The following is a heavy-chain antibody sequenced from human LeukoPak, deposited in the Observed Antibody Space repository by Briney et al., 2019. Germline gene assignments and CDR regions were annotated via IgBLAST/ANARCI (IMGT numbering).Heavy chain of an antibody. D-gene: IGHD6-13*01. V-gene: IGHV3-48*01. J-gene: IGHJ4*02. Sequence: GGSLRLSCAASGFTFSSYWMHWVRQAPGKGLEWVSYISSSSSTIYYADSVKGRFTISRDNAKNSLYLQMNSLRAEDAAVYYCARGEQLADYWGQGTLVTVSS. CDR2: ISSSSSTI. CDR1: GFTFSSYW. CDR3: ARGEQLADY.